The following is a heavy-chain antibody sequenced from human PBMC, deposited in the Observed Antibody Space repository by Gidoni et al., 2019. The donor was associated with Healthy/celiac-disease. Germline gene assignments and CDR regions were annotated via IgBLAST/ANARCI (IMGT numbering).Heavy chain of an antibody. Sequence: EVQLVESGGGLVKPGGSLSTSSAASGFTFSNAWMNWVGQAPGKGLEWVGRIKSKTDGGTTDYAAPVKGRFTISRDDSKNTLYLQMNSLKTENTAVYYCAYYFDDWGQGTLVTVSS. V-gene: IGHV3-15*07. J-gene: IGHJ4*02. CDR1: GFTFSNAW. CDR2: IKSKTDGGTT. CDR3: AYYFDD.